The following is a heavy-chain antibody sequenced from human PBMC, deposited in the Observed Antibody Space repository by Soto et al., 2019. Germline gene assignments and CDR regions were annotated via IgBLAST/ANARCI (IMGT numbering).Heavy chain of an antibody. CDR3: AREVSLGEYSSSWPNWFDP. CDR2: IYYSGST. J-gene: IGHJ5*02. CDR1: GGSIIRYY. Sequence: KASETLSLTCTVSGGSIIRYYWSWMRQPPGKGLEWIGYIYYSGSTNYNPSLKSRVTISVDTSKNQFSLKLSSVTAADTAVYYCAREVSLGEYSSSWPNWFDPWGQGTLVTVSS. D-gene: IGHD6-13*01. V-gene: IGHV4-59*01.